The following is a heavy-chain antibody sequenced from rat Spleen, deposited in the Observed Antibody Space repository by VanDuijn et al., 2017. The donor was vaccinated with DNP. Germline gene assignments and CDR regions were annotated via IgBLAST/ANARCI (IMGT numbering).Heavy chain of an antibody. CDR3: ARHGRVTTVATYWYFDF. Sequence: EVQLVESGGDLVQPGRSLKLSCAASGFTFSNFGMHWFRQTPTKGLEWVASISPSGGNTYYRDSVKGRFTISRDNAKSSLYLQMDSLRSEDTATYFCARHGRVTTVATYWYFDFWGPGTMVTVSS. D-gene: IGHD1-3*01. CDR1: GFTFSNFG. J-gene: IGHJ1*01. V-gene: IGHV5S13*01. CDR2: ISPSGGNT.